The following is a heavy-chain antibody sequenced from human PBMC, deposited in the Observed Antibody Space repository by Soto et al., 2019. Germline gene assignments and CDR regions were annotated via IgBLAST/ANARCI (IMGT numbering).Heavy chain of an antibody. CDR2: INHSGST. D-gene: IGHD3-9*01. CDR3: ARGQGGYFDWLPQSFDY. CDR1: GGSFSGYY. V-gene: IGHV4-34*01. Sequence: QVQLQQWGAGLLKPSETLSLTCAVYGGSFSGYYWSWIRQPPGKGLEWIGEINHSGSTNYNPSLKSRVNISVDTSKNQFSLKLSSVTAADTAVYYCARGQGGYFDWLPQSFDYWGQGTLVTVSS. J-gene: IGHJ4*02.